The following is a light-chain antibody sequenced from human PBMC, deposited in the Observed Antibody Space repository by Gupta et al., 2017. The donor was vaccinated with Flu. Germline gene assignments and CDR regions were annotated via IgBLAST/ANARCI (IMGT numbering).Light chain of an antibody. CDR1: QSLFDSGDGNTY. J-gene: IGKJ2*01. Sequence: PGEPASISFRSRQSLFDSGDGNTYLDWYLQKPGQSPKLLIGWLSQRASGVPDRVSGRGSGTDFTLSISRVEAEDVGVYYCMQGMEFPHTFGQGTKLEIK. CDR3: MQGMEFPHT. V-gene: IGKV2-40*01. CDR2: WLS.